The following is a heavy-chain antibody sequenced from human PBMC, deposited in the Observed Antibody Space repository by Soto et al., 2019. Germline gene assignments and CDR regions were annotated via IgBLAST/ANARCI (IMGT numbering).Heavy chain of an antibody. J-gene: IGHJ3*02. V-gene: IGHV3-30*18. Sequence: QVQLVESGGGVVQPGRSLRLSCAASGFTFSSYGMHWVRQAPGKGLEWVALISYDGSNKYYADSVKGRFTISRDNSKYTLYLQMNSLRTEDTAVYYCAKDLGHGGRGAFDIWGQGTMVTVSS. CDR2: ISYDGSNK. CDR1: GFTFSSYG. D-gene: IGHD7-27*01. CDR3: AKDLGHGGRGAFDI.